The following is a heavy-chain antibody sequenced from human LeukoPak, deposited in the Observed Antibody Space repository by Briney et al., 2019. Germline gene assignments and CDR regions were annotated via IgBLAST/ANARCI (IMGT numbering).Heavy chain of an antibody. J-gene: IGHJ4*02. CDR2: IFYSGST. Sequence: PSETLSLTCTVSGGSISYYYWSWIRQPPGKGLEWIGYIFYSGSTNYNPSLKSRVIISVDTSKNQFSLKLSPVTAADTAVYYCARWYCSTTSCYFDYWGQGTLITVSS. V-gene: IGHV4-59*01. D-gene: IGHD2-2*01. CDR3: ARWYCSTTSCYFDY. CDR1: GGSISYYY.